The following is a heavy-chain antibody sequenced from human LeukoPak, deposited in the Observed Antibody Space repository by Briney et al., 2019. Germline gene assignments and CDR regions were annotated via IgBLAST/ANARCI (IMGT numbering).Heavy chain of an antibody. CDR2: IYPGDSDT. Sequence: GESLKISCKGSGYSFTSYWIGWVRQMPGKGLEWMGIIYPGDSDTRYSPSFQGQVTISADKSISPAYLQWSSLKASDTAMYYCARHELLWFGELFSGWFDPWGQGTLVTVSS. V-gene: IGHV5-51*01. J-gene: IGHJ5*02. D-gene: IGHD3-10*01. CDR1: GYSFTSYW. CDR3: ARHELLWFGELFSGWFDP.